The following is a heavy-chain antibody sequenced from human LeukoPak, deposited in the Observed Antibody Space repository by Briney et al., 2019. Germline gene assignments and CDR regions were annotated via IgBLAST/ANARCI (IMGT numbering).Heavy chain of an antibody. V-gene: IGHV1-46*01. J-gene: IGHJ4*02. CDR2: INPSGGST. CDR3: TRDKGGSYSDY. CDR1: GYTFTSYY. Sequence: ASVKVSCKASGYTFTSYYIHWVRQAPGQGLECMGIINPSGGSTTYAQKFQGRVTMTRDTSTSTVYMELSSLRSDDTAVYYCTRDKGGSYSDYWGQGTLVTVSS. D-gene: IGHD1-26*01.